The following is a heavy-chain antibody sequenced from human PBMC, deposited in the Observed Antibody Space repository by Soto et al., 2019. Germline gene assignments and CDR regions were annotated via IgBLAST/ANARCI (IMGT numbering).Heavy chain of an antibody. CDR3: ARDKDRLRVGGNYYYILDV. J-gene: IGHJ6*02. CDR1: GGTFRNSA. CDR2: IMPIFRTP. V-gene: IGHV1-69*12. Sequence: QVQLEQSGAEVKKPGSSVKVSCKASGGTFRNSAISWVRQAPGQGLEWMGGIMPIFRTPDYAQKFQGRVTVTADESTSTAYMELSGLRSDDTAVYYCARDKDRLRVGGNYYYILDVWGQGTTVTVSS. D-gene: IGHD5-12*01.